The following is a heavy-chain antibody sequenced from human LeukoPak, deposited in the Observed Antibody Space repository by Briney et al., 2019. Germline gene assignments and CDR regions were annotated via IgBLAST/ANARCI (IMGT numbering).Heavy chain of an antibody. J-gene: IGHJ5*02. D-gene: IGHD3-3*01. Sequence: PSETLSLTCAVYGGSFSGYYWSWIRQPPGKGLEWIGEINHSGSTNYNPSLKSRVTISVDTSKNQFSLKLSSVTAADTAVYYCARGAEYYDFWSGYPNWFDPWGQGTLVTVSS. CDR2: INHSGST. CDR1: GGSFSGYY. V-gene: IGHV4-34*01. CDR3: ARGAEYYDFWSGYPNWFDP.